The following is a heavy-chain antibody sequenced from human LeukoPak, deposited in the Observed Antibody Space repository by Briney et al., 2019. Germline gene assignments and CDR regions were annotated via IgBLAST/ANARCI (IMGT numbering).Heavy chain of an antibody. Sequence: PGGSLRLSCAASGFTFSSYAMHWVRQAPGKGLEWVAVISYDGSNKYYADSVKGRFTISRDNSKNTLYLQMNSLRAEDTAVYYCARDRFLGGYSYGIDYWGQGTLVTVSS. CDR2: ISYDGSNK. CDR1: GFTFSSYA. CDR3: ARDRFLGGYSYGIDY. D-gene: IGHD5-18*01. J-gene: IGHJ4*02. V-gene: IGHV3-30*04.